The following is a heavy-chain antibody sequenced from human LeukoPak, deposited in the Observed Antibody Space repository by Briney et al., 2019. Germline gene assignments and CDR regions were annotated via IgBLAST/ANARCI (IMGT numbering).Heavy chain of an antibody. J-gene: IGHJ4*02. D-gene: IGHD6-19*01. CDR1: GGSISNYY. V-gene: IGHV4-4*07. Sequence: PSETLSLTCNVSGGSISNYYWDWIRQPAGKGLEWIGRFYARGNTNYNPSLKSRVTMSVDTSKNQLSLKLTSVTAADTAVYYCAKDHLPGIVVADRDYWGQGTLVTVSS. CDR2: FYARGNT. CDR3: AKDHLPGIVVADRDY.